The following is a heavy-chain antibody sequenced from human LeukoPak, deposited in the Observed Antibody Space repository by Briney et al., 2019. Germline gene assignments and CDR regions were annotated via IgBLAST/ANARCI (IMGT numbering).Heavy chain of an antibody. Sequence: GESLKISCKGSGYSFTSYRIGWGRQMPGKGLEWMGIIYPGDSDTRYSPSLQGQVTISADKSISTAYLQWSSLKASDTAMYYCARYGSHYYDSSGFFDYWGQGTLVTVSS. CDR2: IYPGDSDT. CDR1: GYSFTSYR. CDR3: ARYGSHYYDSSGFFDY. D-gene: IGHD3-22*01. V-gene: IGHV5-51*01. J-gene: IGHJ4*02.